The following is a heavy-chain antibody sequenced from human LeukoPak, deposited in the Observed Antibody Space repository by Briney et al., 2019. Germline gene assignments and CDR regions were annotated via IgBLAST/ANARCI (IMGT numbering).Heavy chain of an antibody. CDR1: GFTLRSYA. CDR3: AKASRSIKVVLITTSYSFDY. D-gene: IGHD3-22*01. Sequence: GGTLRLSCAASGFTLRSYAMSRVRQAPGKGLEWVSAISDSGNTYHTASVKSRVTISRDNSKNTLSLQMNSLRAEDTAVYYCAKASRSIKVVLITTSYSFDYWGQGTLVTVSS. CDR2: ISDSGNT. J-gene: IGHJ4*02. V-gene: IGHV3-23*01.